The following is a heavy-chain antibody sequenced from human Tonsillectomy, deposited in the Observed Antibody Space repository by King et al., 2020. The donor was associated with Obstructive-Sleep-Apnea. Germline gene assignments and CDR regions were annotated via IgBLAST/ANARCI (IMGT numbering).Heavy chain of an antibody. CDR3: ARDDDSGYFQH. Sequence: VQLVESGGGLVKPGGSLRFSCAASGFIFSDYYMRWIRQDPGEGLEWVSYISSSGSTIYYADSVKGRFTISRDNAKNSLYLQMNSLRAEDTAVYYCARDDDSGYFQHWGQGTLVTVSS. CDR1: GFIFSDYY. J-gene: IGHJ1*01. V-gene: IGHV3-11*01. D-gene: IGHD1-26*01. CDR2: ISSSGSTI.